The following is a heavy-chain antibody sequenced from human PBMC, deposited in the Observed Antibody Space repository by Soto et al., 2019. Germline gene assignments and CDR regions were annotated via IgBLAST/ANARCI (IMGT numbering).Heavy chain of an antibody. J-gene: IGHJ6*02. CDR1: GGSISNAY. CDR3: ARDNIVSKGYGMDV. Sequence: SETLSLTCTVSGGSISNAYWSWIRQDAGKRLEWIGRIHSSGTFNYNPSLKSRVSISRDTSKNQISLKLSSVTAADTAVYYCARDNIVSKGYGMDVWGQGTTVTVSS. V-gene: IGHV4-4*07. D-gene: IGHD5-12*01. CDR2: IHSSGTF.